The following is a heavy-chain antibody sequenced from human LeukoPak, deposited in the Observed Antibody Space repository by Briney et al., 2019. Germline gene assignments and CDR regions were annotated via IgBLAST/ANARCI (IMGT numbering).Heavy chain of an antibody. CDR2: IDYSGIT. D-gene: IGHD6-19*01. Sequence: SETLPLTCTVSGGSISSYYWSWIRQSPGKGLEWIAYIDYSGITNYNPSLKSRVTISLDMSKNQFSLNVRSVTAADTAVYYCVRVLGSGWTGFDNWGQGTLVIVSS. V-gene: IGHV4-59*12. CDR3: VRVLGSGWTGFDN. CDR1: GGSISSYY. J-gene: IGHJ4*02.